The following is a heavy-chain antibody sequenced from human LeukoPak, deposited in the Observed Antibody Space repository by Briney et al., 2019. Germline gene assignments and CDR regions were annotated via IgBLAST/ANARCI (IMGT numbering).Heavy chain of an antibody. CDR1: GHTFSDYY. CDR3: ARGMYDILTGYDC. CDR2: INPNSGGS. J-gene: IGHJ4*02. D-gene: IGHD3-9*01. V-gene: IGHV1-2*02. Sequence: ASVKVSCKASGHTFSDYYIHYVRQAPGQGLEWMGWINPNSGGSNYAQKFQGRVTMTRDTSVNTAYMDLSSLRSDDTAVYYCARGMYDILTGYDCWGQGTLVTVSS.